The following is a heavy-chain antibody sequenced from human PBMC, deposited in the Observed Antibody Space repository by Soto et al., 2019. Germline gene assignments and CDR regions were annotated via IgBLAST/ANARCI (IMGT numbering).Heavy chain of an antibody. J-gene: IGHJ6*02. V-gene: IGHV5-10-1*01. CDR3: ATTNIGYCSGGSCSPRGYYYYYGLDV. Sequence: GESLKISCKGSGYSFTSYWISWVRQMPGKGLEWMGRIDPSDSYTNYSPSFQGHVTISADKSISTAYLQWSSLKASDTAMYYCATTNIGYCSGGSCSPRGYYYYYGLDVWGQGTTVTVSS. D-gene: IGHD2-15*01. CDR2: IDPSDSYT. CDR1: GYSFTSYW.